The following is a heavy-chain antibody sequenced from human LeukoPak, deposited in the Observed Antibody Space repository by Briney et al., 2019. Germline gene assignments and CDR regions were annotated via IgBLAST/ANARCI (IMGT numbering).Heavy chain of an antibody. CDR3: ARVLGWAGFDY. Sequence: SETLSLTCAVYGGSFSGYYWSWFRQPAGKGLEWIGRIYSSGSTNYNPSLKSRLTMSVDTSKNQFSLRLSSVTAADTAVYYCARVLGWAGFDYWGQGTLVTVSS. J-gene: IGHJ4*02. CDR1: GGSFSGYY. D-gene: IGHD6-19*01. V-gene: IGHV4-59*10. CDR2: IYSSGST.